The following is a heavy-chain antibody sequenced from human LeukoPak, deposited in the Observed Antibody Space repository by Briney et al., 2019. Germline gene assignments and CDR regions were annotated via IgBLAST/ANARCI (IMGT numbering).Heavy chain of an antibody. D-gene: IGHD4-23*01. CDR1: GFTVSTNY. CDR2: IYSDGNT. CDR3: VREVSTVVPSSYYYFDL. Sequence: GGSLRLSCAASGFTVSTNYMSWVRQAPGEGLEWVSLIYSDGNTYYSDSVTGRFNISRDNSKNTLYLQMNSLRVEDTAVYYCVREVSTVVPSSYYYFDLWGRGALVTVSS. V-gene: IGHV3-66*01. J-gene: IGHJ2*01.